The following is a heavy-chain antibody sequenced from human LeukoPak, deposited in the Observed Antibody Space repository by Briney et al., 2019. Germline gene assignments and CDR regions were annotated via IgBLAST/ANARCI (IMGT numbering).Heavy chain of an antibody. J-gene: IGHJ6*02. D-gene: IGHD3-22*01. CDR1: GFTFSSHW. CDR3: AKDLSSAITSALVLDV. CDR2: INTAGTTT. Sequence: GGSLRLSCAASGFTFSSHWIHWVRQAPGKGLVWVSRINTAGTTTNYADSVKGRFTISRDNVKKVLYLQMNNLRPEDTAVYYCAKDLSSAITSALVLDVWGQGATVIVSS. V-gene: IGHV3-74*01.